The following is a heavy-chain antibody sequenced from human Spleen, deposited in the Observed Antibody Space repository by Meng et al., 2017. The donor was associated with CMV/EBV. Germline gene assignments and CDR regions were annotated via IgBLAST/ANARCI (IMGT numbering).Heavy chain of an antibody. CDR2: IFYSGST. D-gene: IGHD2-2*01. CDR3: VRDSGYCSSSSYCFRDYGLDL. J-gene: IGHJ6*02. CDR1: GASISGGDYY. V-gene: IGHV4-30-4*08. Sequence: SCTVSGASISGGDYYWSWIRQPPGKGLEWIGHIFYSGSTYYNPSLKSRVTISIDTSKSQFSLKLSSVTAADTAVYFCVRDSGYCSSSSYCFRDYGLDLWGQGTTVTVSS.